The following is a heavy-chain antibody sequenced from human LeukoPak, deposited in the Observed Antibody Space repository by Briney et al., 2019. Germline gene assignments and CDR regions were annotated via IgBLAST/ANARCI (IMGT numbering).Heavy chain of an antibody. CDR3: ARAATATRNGLDI. V-gene: IGHV3-74*01. D-gene: IGHD2-15*01. Sequence: GGSLRLSCGASGFTFSTYWMHWVRQVPGKGLVWVSRINTDGSSTSYADSVKGRFTISRDNAKNTLYLQMNSLRAEDAAVYFCARAATATRNGLDIWGQGTKVTVSS. CDR1: GFTFSTYW. CDR2: INTDGSST. J-gene: IGHJ3*02.